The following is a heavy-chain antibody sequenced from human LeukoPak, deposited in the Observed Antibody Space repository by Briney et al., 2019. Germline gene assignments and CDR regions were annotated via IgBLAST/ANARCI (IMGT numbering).Heavy chain of an antibody. Sequence: PGGSLRLSCAASGFTFSSYAMHWVRQAPGKGLEWVAVMSPDGYNQYNGDSVKGRFAISRDNSKNTLYLQMNSLRAEDTAVYYCAKVRGYPGIFNYFDYWGQGTLVTVSS. V-gene: IGHV3-30*09. J-gene: IGHJ4*02. CDR1: GFTFSSYA. D-gene: IGHD5-12*01. CDR2: MSPDGYNQ. CDR3: AKVRGYPGIFNYFDY.